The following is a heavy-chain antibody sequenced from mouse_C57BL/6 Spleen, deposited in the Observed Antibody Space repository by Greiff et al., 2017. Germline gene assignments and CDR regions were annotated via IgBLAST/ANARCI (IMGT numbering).Heavy chain of an antibody. CDR1: GYAFSSYW. CDR3: ARSDTYTWYCDV. Sequence: QVQLQQSGAELVKPGASVKISCKASGYAFSSYWMNWVKQRPGKGLEWIGKIYPGAGDTNYNRKFKGKATLTADKSSSTAYMQLSSLTSEDSAVYFSARSDTYTWYCDVWGTGTTVTVSS. J-gene: IGHJ1*03. V-gene: IGHV1-80*01. CDR2: IYPGAGDT.